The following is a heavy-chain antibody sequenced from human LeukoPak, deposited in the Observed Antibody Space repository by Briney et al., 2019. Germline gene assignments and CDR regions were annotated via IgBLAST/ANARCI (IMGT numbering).Heavy chain of an antibody. CDR2: ISGGGGST. CDR1: GFTFSSYA. V-gene: IGHV3-23*01. CDR3: AKARFGVLTRWDY. D-gene: IGHD3-3*01. J-gene: IGHJ4*02. Sequence: PEGSLRLSCAASGFTFSSYAMSWVRQAPRKGLEWVSVISGGGGSTYYADSVKGRFTISRDNSKSTLYLQMNSLRAEDTAIYYCAKARFGVLTRWDYWGQGTLVTVSS.